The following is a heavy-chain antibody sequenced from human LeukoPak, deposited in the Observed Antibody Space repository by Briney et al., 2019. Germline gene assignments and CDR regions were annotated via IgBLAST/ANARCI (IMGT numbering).Heavy chain of an antibody. D-gene: IGHD3-22*01. CDR3: ARDAPFQYYYDSSGYLPMDV. CDR2: ISSNGGGT. J-gene: IGHJ6*03. V-gene: IGHV3-64*01. CDR1: GFIFSSYA. Sequence: GGSLRLSCAASGFIFSSYAMHWVRQAPGKGLEYVSAISSNGGGTYYANSVKGRFTISRDNSKNTLYLQMGSLGAEDMAVYYCARDAPFQYYYDSSGYLPMDVWGKGTTVTVSS.